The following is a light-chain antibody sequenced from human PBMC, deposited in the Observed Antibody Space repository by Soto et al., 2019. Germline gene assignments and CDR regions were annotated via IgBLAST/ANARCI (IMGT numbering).Light chain of an antibody. CDR1: RSVSSN. CDR3: QQYHNWPPYT. CDR2: RAS. Sequence: EIVMTQSPATLSVSPGERATLSCRASRSVSSNLAWYQQKPGQAPRLLMYRASTRATGIPARFSGSGSGTEFTLTISSLQSEDFAVYYCQQYHNWPPYTFGQGTQLEIK. J-gene: IGKJ2*01. V-gene: IGKV3-15*01.